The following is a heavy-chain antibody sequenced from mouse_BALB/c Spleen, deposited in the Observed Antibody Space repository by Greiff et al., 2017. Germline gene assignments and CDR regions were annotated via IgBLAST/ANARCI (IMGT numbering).Heavy chain of an antibody. V-gene: IGHV5-9-3*01. CDR2: ISSGGSYT. CDR1: GFTFSSYA. Sequence: EVKVVESGGGLVKPGGSLKLSCAASGFTFSSYAMSWVRQTPEKRLEWVATISSGGSYTYYPDSVKGRFTISRDNAKNTLYLQMSSLRSEDTAMYYCARGCGSSLYYFDYWGQGTTLTVSS. CDR3: ARGCGSSLYYFDY. D-gene: IGHD1-1*01. J-gene: IGHJ2*01.